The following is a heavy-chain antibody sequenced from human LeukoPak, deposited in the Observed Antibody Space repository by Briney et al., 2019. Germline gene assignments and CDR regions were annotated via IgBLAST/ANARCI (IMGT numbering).Heavy chain of an antibody. CDR1: GGSISSSSYY. CDR3: ASFDHYYDSSGPDFDY. J-gene: IGHJ4*02. Sequence: PSETLSLTCTVSGGSISSSSYYWGWIRQPPGKGLEWIGSIYYSGSTYYNPSLKSRVTISVDTSKNQFSLKLSSVTAADTAVYYCASFDHYYDSSGPDFDYWGQGTLVTVSS. CDR2: IYYSGST. V-gene: IGHV4-39*07. D-gene: IGHD3-22*01.